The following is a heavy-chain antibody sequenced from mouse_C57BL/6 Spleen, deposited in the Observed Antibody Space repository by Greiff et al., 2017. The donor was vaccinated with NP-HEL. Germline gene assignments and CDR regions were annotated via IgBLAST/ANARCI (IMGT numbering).Heavy chain of an antibody. Sequence: EVHLVESGGGLVKPGGSLKLSCAASGFTFSDYGMHWVRQAPEKGLEWVAYISSGSSTIYYADTVKGRFTISRDNAKHTLFLQMTSLRSEDTAMYYCARDYYYDSSNKALNFGYWGQGTTLTVSS. CDR1: GFTFSDYG. V-gene: IGHV5-17*01. D-gene: IGHD1-1*01. CDR2: ISSGSSTI. J-gene: IGHJ2*01. CDR3: ARDYYYDSSNKALNFGY.